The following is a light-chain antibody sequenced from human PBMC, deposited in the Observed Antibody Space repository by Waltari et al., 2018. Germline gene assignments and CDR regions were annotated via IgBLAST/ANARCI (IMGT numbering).Light chain of an antibody. CDR2: LGS. J-gene: IGKJ2*01. CDR1: PSLLTSNGHNY. V-gene: IGKV2-28*01. Sequence: DTVMTQSPLSLPVTPGEPASISCRTSPSLLTSNGHNYVDWYLQKPGQSPQLLIYLGSNRASGVPDRFSGSGSGTDFTLRISRVEAEDVGVYYCMKGLQTPPLYIFGQGTKLEIK. CDR3: MKGLQTPPLYI.